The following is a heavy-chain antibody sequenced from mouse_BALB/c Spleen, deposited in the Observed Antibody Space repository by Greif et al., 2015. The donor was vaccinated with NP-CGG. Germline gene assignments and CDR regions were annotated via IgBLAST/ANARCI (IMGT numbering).Heavy chain of an antibody. CDR2: ISNLAYSI. CDR1: GFTFSDYG. Sequence: EVKLVESGGGLVQPGGSRKLSCAASGFTFSDYGMAWVRQAPGKGPEWVAFISNLAYSIYYADTVTGRFTISRENAKNTLYLEMSSLRSEDTAKYYCARDYYGSSYWYFDVWGAGTTVTVSS. J-gene: IGHJ1*01. V-gene: IGHV5-15*02. CDR3: ARDYYGSSYWYFDV. D-gene: IGHD1-1*01.